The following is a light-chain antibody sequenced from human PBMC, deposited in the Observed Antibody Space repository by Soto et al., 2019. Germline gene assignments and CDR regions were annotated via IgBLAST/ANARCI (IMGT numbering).Light chain of an antibody. CDR3: QQYNNWPPIT. Sequence: DIVMTQSPATLPVSPGERATLSCRASQSVSSNLAWYQQKPGQAPRLLIYGASTRATGIPARFSGSGSGTDFTPTISSLQSEDFAVYYCQQYNNWPPITFGQGTRLEIK. CDR1: QSVSSN. J-gene: IGKJ5*01. CDR2: GAS. V-gene: IGKV3-15*01.